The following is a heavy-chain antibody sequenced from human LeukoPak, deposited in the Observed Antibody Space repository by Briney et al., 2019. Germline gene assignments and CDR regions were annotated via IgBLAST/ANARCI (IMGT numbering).Heavy chain of an antibody. D-gene: IGHD3-16*02. Sequence: ASVKVSCKASGYTFTGYCMHWVRQAPGQGLEWMGWINPNSGGTNYAQKFQGRVTMTRDTSISTAYMELSRLRSDDTAVYYCARVKGLSHYYMDVWGKGTTVTVSS. CDR2: INPNSGGT. CDR1: GYTFTGYC. CDR3: ARVKGLSHYYMDV. V-gene: IGHV1-2*02. J-gene: IGHJ6*03.